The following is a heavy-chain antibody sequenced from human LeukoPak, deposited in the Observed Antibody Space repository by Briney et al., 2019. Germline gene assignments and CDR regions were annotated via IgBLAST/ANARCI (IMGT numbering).Heavy chain of an antibody. D-gene: IGHD5-18*01. V-gene: IGHV4-59*11. Sequence: ASETLSLTCTVSGGSITSHYWSWIRQPPGRGLEWIGFIFYSGSTNYSPSLKSRVTISVDTSKNQFSLKLSSVTAADTVVYYCAGAPINSFGYGWFDYWGQGTLVTVSS. J-gene: IGHJ4*02. CDR2: IFYSGST. CDR1: GGSITSHY. CDR3: AGAPINSFGYGWFDY.